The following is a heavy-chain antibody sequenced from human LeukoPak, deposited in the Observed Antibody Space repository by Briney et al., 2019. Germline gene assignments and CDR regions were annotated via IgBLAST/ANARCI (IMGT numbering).Heavy chain of an antibody. J-gene: IGHJ4*02. V-gene: IGHV3-21*01. CDR2: IYDNSDDL. CDR3: ARGFPSGVEQIDY. D-gene: IGHD1/OR15-1a*01. CDR1: GFTFSSYI. Sequence: PGGSLRLSCAASGFTFSSYIINWVGQAPGKGLEWVSGIYDNSDDLYYDDSMKGRLVISRDNANNSLYLQMNSLRAEDTAVYYCARGFPSGVEQIDYWGQGTLVTVSS.